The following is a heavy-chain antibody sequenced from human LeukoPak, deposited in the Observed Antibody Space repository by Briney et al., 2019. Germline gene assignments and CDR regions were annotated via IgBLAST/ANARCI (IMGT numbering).Heavy chain of an antibody. CDR3: ARAIAAAGVDAFDI. D-gene: IGHD6-13*01. V-gene: IGHV3-66*01. Sequence: GGSLRLSCAASGFTVSNNYMSWVRQAPGKGLEWIAVIYSGGSTFHADSVKGRFIISRDNSKNTLYLQMNSLRAEDTAVYYCARAIAAAGVDAFDIWGQGTMVTVSS. J-gene: IGHJ3*02. CDR1: GFTVSNNY. CDR2: IYSGGST.